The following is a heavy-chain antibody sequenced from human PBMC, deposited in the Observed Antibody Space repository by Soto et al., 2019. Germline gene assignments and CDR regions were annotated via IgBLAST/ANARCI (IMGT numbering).Heavy chain of an antibody. J-gene: IGHJ4*02. CDR1: GGSISSSSYY. CDR3: ARLGLGDIVVVVAATPLSYFDY. Sequence: PSETLSLTCTVSGGSISSSSYYWGWIRQPPGKGLEWIGSIYYSGSTYYNPSLKSRVTISVDTSKNQFSLKLSSVTAADTAVYYCARLGLGDIVVVVAATPLSYFDYWGQGTLVTVSS. CDR2: IYYSGST. V-gene: IGHV4-39*01. D-gene: IGHD2-15*01.